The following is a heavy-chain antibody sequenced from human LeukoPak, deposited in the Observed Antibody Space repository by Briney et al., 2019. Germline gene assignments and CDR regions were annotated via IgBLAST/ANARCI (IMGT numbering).Heavy chain of an antibody. CDR1: GYTFTSYD. CDR2: MNPNSGNT. V-gene: IGHV1-8*01. CDR3: ARGGVDYGDPWPLDY. D-gene: IGHD4-17*01. Sequence: ASVKVSCKASGYTFTSYDINWARQATGQGLEWMGWMNPNSGNTGYAQKFQGRVTMTRNTSISTAYMELSSLRSEDTAVYYCARGGVDYGDPWPLDYWGQGTLVTVSS. J-gene: IGHJ4*02.